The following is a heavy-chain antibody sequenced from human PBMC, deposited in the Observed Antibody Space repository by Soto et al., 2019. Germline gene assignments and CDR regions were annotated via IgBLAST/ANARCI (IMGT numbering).Heavy chain of an antibody. V-gene: IGHV3-23*01. CDR3: AKDFAYPPVYNWNRAHPFDY. Sequence: PGGSLRLSCTASGFTFSSNAMTWVRQAPGKGLEWVSATSGSGGSTYYADSVKGRFTVSRDNSKNTLYLQMTSLRAEDTAVYYCAKDFAYPPVYNWNRAHPFDYWGQGTLVTVSS. CDR1: GFTFSSNA. D-gene: IGHD1-20*01. J-gene: IGHJ4*02. CDR2: TSGSGGST.